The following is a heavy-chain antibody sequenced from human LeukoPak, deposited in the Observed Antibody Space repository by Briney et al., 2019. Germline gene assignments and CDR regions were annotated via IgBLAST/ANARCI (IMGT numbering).Heavy chain of an antibody. V-gene: IGHV4-30-4*01. Sequence: PSETLSLTCTVSGGSISSGDYYWSGIRQPPGKGLEWIGYIYYSGSTYYNPSLKSRVTISVDTSKNQFSLKLSSVTAADTAVYYCARAGQYHYNSAGYFPDYWGQGTLVTVSS. D-gene: IGHD3-22*01. CDR1: GGSISSGDYY. J-gene: IGHJ4*02. CDR2: IYYSGST. CDR3: ARAGQYHYNSAGYFPDY.